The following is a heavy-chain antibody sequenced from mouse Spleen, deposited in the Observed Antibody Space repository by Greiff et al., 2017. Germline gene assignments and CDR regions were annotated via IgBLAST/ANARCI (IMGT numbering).Heavy chain of an antibody. V-gene: IGHV14-4*01. Sequence: EVQLQESGAELVRPGASVKLSCTASGFNIKDDYMHWVKQRPEQGLEWIGWIDPENGDTEYASKFQGKATITADTSSNTAYLQLSSLTSEDTAVYYCTTGGWAMDYWGQGTSVTVSS. J-gene: IGHJ4*01. CDR3: TTGGWAMDY. CDR1: GFNIKDDY. D-gene: IGHD2-3*01. CDR2: IDPENGDT.